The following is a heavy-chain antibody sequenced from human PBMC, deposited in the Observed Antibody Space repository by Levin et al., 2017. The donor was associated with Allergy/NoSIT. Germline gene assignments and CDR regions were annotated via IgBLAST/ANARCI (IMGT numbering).Heavy chain of an antibody. J-gene: IGHJ3*02. CDR3: TFGGQWLVSGPFDI. Sequence: GGSLRLSCAASGFTFSGSAMHWVRQASGKGLEWVGRIRSKANSYATAYAASVKGRFTISRDDSKNTAYLQMNSLKTEDTAVYYCTFGGQWLVSGPFDIWGQGTMVTVSS. D-gene: IGHD6-19*01. V-gene: IGHV3-73*01. CDR2: IRSKANSYAT. CDR1: GFTFSGSA.